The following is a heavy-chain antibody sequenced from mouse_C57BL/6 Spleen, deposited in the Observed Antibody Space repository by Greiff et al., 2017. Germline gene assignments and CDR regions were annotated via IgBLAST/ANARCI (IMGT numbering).Heavy chain of an antibody. V-gene: IGHV1-53*01. CDR2: INPSNGGT. J-gene: IGHJ2*01. CDR1: GYTFTSYW. D-gene: IGHD2-3*01. Sequence: VQLQQSGTELVKPGASVKLSCKASGYTFTSYWMHWVKQRPGQGLEWIGNINPSNGGTNYNEKFKSKATLTVDKSSSTAYMQLSSLTSEDSAVYYCARYDFYDGYSFDYWGQGTTLTVSS. CDR3: ARYDFYDGYSFDY.